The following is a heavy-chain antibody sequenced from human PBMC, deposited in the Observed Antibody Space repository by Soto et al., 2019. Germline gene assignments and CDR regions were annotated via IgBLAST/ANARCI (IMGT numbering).Heavy chain of an antibody. CDR1: GGSINSGEYY. J-gene: IGHJ3*02. V-gene: IGHV4-30-4*01. CDR2: IYYSGST. D-gene: IGHD3-22*01. Sequence: SETLSLTCTVSGGSINSGEYYWSWIRQPPGKGLEWIGYIYYSGSTYYNPSLKSRVTISVDTSKNQFSLKLSSVTAADTAVYYCASHQGYDAFDIWGQGTMVTVSS. CDR3: ASHQGYDAFDI.